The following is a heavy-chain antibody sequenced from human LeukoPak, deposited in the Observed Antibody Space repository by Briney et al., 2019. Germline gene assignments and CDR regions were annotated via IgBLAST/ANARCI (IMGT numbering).Heavy chain of an antibody. CDR3: ARDLVKAVAGTGD. J-gene: IGHJ4*02. V-gene: IGHV3-53*01. D-gene: IGHD6-19*01. CDR2: IYSGGNT. CDR1: GFTVSGNN. Sequence: GGSLRLSCAASGFTVSGNNMSWVRQTPGKGLEWISVIYSGGNTYYADSVKGRFTISRDNSKNTLYLQVNSLRVEDTAMYYCARDLVKAVAGTGDWGQGTLVTVSS.